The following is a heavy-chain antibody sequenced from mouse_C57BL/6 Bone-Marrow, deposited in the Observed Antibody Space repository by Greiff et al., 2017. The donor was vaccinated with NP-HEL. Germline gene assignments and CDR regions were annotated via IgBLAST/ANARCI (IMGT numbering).Heavy chain of an antibody. CDR2: IYPRDGST. CDR3: ARGGGYYYFDY. V-gene: IGHV1-85*01. D-gene: IGHD2-3*01. J-gene: IGHJ2*01. Sequence: VKLVESGPELVKPGASVKLSCKASGYTFTSYDINWVKQRPGQGLEWIGWIYPRDGSTKYNEKFKGKATLTVDTSSSTAYMELHSLTSEDSAVYFCARGGGYYYFDYWGQGTTLTVSS. CDR1: GYTFTSYD.